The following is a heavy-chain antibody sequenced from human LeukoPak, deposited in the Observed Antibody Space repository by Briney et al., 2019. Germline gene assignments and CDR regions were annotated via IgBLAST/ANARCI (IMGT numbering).Heavy chain of an antibody. J-gene: IGHJ4*02. CDR2: LYYSRNT. D-gene: IGHD3-10*01. CDR1: GGSICADS. CDR3: VIALRGEGTAQY. V-gene: IGHV4-59*01. Sequence: SETLSLTCTVSGGSICADSRSSSREPPGKGLEWIGYLYYSRNTNYSPSLKSRVTISADTSKNQVYLKLRSVTAADTAVSYSVIALRGEGTAQYWGQGTQVIVSS.